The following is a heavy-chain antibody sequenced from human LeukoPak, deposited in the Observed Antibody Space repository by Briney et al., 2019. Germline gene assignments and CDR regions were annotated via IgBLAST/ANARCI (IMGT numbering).Heavy chain of an antibody. CDR3: ATGGSSSWYPPHDS. D-gene: IGHD6-13*01. CDR1: GGSISSGGYY. Sequence: SQTLSLTCTVSGGSISSGGYYWSWIRQPPGKGLEWIGYIYHSGSTYYNPSLKSRVTISVDTSKNQFSLKLTSVTAADTAVFYCATGGSSSWYPPHDSWGQGTLVTVSS. J-gene: IGHJ4*02. CDR2: IYHSGST. V-gene: IGHV4-30-2*02.